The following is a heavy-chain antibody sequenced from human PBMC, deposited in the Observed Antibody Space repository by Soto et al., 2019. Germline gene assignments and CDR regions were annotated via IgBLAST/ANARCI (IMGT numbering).Heavy chain of an antibody. CDR3: ARDLSSSLGIAAAGTLDY. CDR2: ISYDGSNK. J-gene: IGHJ4*02. CDR1: GFTFSSYA. V-gene: IGHV3-30-3*01. Sequence: QVQLVESGGGVVQPGRSLRLSCAASGFTFSSYAMHWVRQAPGKGLEWVAGISYDGSNKYYADSVKGRFTISRDNSKNTLYLQMNSLRAEDTAVYYCARDLSSSLGIAAAGTLDYWGQGTLVTVSS. D-gene: IGHD6-13*01.